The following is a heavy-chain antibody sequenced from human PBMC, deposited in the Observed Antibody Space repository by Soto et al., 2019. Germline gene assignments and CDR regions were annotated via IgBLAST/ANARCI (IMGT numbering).Heavy chain of an antibody. Sequence: GESLKISCKGSGYSFTSYWISWVRQMPGKGLEWMGRIDPSDSYTNYSPSFQGHVTISADKSISTAYLQWSSLKASDTAMYYCARLATKEQLWTLYYYYYGMDVWGQGATVTVSS. D-gene: IGHD5-18*01. V-gene: IGHV5-10-1*01. CDR3: ARLATKEQLWTLYYYYYGMDV. J-gene: IGHJ6*02. CDR2: IDPSDSYT. CDR1: GYSFTSYW.